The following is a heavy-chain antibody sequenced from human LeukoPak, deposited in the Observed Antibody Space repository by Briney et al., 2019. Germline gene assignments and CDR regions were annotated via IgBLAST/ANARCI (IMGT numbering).Heavy chain of an antibody. D-gene: IGHD3-9*01. CDR3: ARRRYFDWLSPFDY. Sequence: SETLSLTCAVYGGSFSGYHWSWIRQPPGKGLEWIGEINHSGSTNYNPSLKSQVTISVDTSKNQFSLKLSSVTAADTAVYYCARRRYFDWLSPFDYWGQGTLVTVSS. CDR2: INHSGST. CDR1: GGSFSGYH. V-gene: IGHV4-34*01. J-gene: IGHJ4*02.